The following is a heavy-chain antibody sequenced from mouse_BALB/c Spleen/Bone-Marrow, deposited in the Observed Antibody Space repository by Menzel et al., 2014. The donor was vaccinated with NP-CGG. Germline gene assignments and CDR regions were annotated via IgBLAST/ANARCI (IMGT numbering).Heavy chain of an antibody. V-gene: IGHV5-6*01. Sequence: VQLKESGGDLVKPGGSLKLSCAASGFTFSSYGMSWARQTPDKRLEWVATINNGGTYTYYPDSVKGRFTISRDNAKNTLYLQMSSLKSEDTAMYYCALNWDSAYWGQGTLVTVSA. CDR2: INNGGTYT. CDR1: GFTFSSYG. CDR3: ALNWDSAY. D-gene: IGHD4-1*02. J-gene: IGHJ3*01.